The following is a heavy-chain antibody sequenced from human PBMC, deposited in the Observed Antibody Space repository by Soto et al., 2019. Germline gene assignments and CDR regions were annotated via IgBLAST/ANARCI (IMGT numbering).Heavy chain of an antibody. D-gene: IGHD6-13*01. V-gene: IGHV1-18*01. CDR2: ISAYNGNT. CDR3: ASQIAAAAPFDY. J-gene: IGHJ4*02. Sequence: ASVKVSCKASGYTFTSYGISWVRQAPEQGLEWMGWISAYNGNTNYAQKLQGRVTMTTDTSTSTAYMELRSLRSDDTAVYYCASQIAAAAPFDYWGQGTLVTVSS. CDR1: GYTFTSYG.